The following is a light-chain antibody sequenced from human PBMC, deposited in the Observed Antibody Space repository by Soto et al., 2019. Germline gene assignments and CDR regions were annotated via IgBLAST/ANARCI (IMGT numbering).Light chain of an antibody. CDR2: GAS. J-gene: IGKJ4*01. CDR3: QQCFCTPLLT. CDR1: QSISTF. V-gene: IGKV1-39*01. Sequence: DIEMTQSPSSLSASVGDRVTIACRASQSISTFLNWYQQKPGKAPKLLIYGASNLESGVPPTFSGSASGTDFTLTISRLQPEDFATYYGQQCFCTPLLTFGGGTKLEIK.